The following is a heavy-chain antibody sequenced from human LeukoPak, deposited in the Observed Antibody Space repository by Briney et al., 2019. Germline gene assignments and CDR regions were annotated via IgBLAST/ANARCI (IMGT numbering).Heavy chain of an antibody. CDR2: IIPIFGTA. CDR3: ANLSVAGRGYYFDY. CDR1: GGTFSSYA. J-gene: IGHJ4*02. D-gene: IGHD6-19*01. Sequence: SVKVSCKASGGTFSSYAISWVRQAPGQGLEWMGGIIPIFGTANYAQKFQGRVTNTADESTSTAYVELSSLRSEDTAVYYCANLSVAGRGYYFDYWGQGTLVTVSP. V-gene: IGHV1-69*13.